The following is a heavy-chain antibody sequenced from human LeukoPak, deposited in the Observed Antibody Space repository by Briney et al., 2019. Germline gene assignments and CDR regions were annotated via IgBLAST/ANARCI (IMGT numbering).Heavy chain of an antibody. D-gene: IGHD1-26*01. CDR1: GFTFSSYS. CDR3: ARVGHREANY. V-gene: IGHV3-21*01. J-gene: IGHJ4*02. Sequence: GGSLRLSCAASGFTFSSYSMNWVRQAPGKGLDWVSSISSTSSYIYYADSVKGRFTISRDNAKNSLYLQMNSPRAKDTAVYYCARVGHREANYWGQGTLVTVSS. CDR2: ISSTSSYI.